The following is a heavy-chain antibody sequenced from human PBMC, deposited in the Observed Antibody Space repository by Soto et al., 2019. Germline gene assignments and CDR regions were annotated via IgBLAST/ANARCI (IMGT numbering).Heavy chain of an antibody. CDR3: AKDLPGELLPHYFDY. V-gene: IGHV3-23*01. D-gene: IGHD3-10*01. CDR2: MGGSGRST. J-gene: IGHJ4*01. Sequence: PGGSLRLSCVASGFTFSSYAMTWVRQAPGKGLEGVSSMGGSGRSTYYTDSGKGRFAISRDNSKSTLYLQMTSLRAEDTALYYCAKDLPGELLPHYFDYWGQGTLVTVSS. CDR1: GFTFSSYA.